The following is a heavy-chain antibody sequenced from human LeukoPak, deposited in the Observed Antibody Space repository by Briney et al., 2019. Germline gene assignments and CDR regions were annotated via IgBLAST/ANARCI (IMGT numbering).Heavy chain of an antibody. D-gene: IGHD3-22*01. CDR3: ARVLTLDYYDTFAFDI. CDR2: IIPILGIA. V-gene: IGHV1-69*04. Sequence: ASVKVSCKASGGTFSSYAIIWVRQAPGQGLEWMGRIIPILGIANYAQKFQGRVTITADKSTSTAYMELSSLRSEDTAVYYCARVLTLDYYDTFAFDIWGQGTMVTVSS. J-gene: IGHJ3*02. CDR1: GGTFSSYA.